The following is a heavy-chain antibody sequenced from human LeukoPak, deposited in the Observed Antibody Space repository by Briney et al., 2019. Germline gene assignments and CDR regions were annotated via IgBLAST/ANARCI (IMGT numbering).Heavy chain of an antibody. J-gene: IGHJ3*02. Sequence: SQTLSLTCAISGDSVSSNSAAWDWIRQSPSRGLEWLGRTYYRSKWYNDYAFSVISRITINPDTSKNQFSLQLTSVTPEDTAIYYCARGGWRAFDIWGQGTMVTVSS. V-gene: IGHV6-1*01. CDR1: GDSVSSNSAA. CDR3: ARGGWRAFDI. D-gene: IGHD3-16*01. CDR2: TYYRSKWYN.